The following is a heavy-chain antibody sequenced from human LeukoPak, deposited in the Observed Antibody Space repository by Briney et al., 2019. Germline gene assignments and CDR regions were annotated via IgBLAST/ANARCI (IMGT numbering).Heavy chain of an antibody. CDR1: GFTFGDYA. V-gene: IGHV3-49*04. Sequence: GRSLRLSCTASGFTFGDYAMSWVRQAPGKGLEWVGFIRSKAYGGTTEYAASVKGRFTISRDDSKSIAYLQMNSLKTEDTAVYYCAKGMDFGVVIHGFDYWGQGTLVTVSS. CDR3: AKGMDFGVVIHGFDY. CDR2: IRSKAYGGTT. D-gene: IGHD3-3*01. J-gene: IGHJ4*02.